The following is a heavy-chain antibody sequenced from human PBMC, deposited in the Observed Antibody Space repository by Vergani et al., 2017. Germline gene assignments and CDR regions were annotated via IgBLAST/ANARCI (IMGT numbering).Heavy chain of an antibody. D-gene: IGHD3-10*01. V-gene: IGHV2-26*01. J-gene: IGHJ5*02. CDR3: ARMRYYYYGSGSYSERWFDP. CDR1: GFSLSNARMG. CDR2: IFSNDEK. Sequence: QVTLQESGPVLVKPTETLTLTCTVSGFSLSNARMGVSWIRQPPGKTLELLAHIFSNDEKSYSPSLKSRLTISKDTSKSQVVLTMTNMDPVDTATYYCARMRYYYYGSGSYSERWFDPWGQGTLVTVSS.